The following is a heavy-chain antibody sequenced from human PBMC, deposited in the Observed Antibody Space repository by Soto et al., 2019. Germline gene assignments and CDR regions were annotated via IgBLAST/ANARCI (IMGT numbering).Heavy chain of an antibody. J-gene: IGHJ6*03. CDR3: AKGHSSSWTYYYYYYMDV. D-gene: IGHD6-13*01. Sequence: GGSLRLSCAASGFTFSSYAMSWVRQAPGKGLEWVSAISGSGGSTYYADSVKGRFTISRDNSRNTLYLQMNSLRAEDTAVYYCAKGHSSSWTYYYYYYMDVWGKGTTVTVSS. CDR2: ISGSGGST. V-gene: IGHV3-23*01. CDR1: GFTFSSYA.